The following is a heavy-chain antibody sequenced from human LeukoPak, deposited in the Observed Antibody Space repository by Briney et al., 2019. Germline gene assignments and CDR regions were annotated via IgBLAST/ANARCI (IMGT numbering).Heavy chain of an antibody. D-gene: IGHD2/OR15-2a*01. J-gene: IGHJ4*02. CDR1: GYTFTAYY. CDR2: INPNSGGT. CDR3: ARVSLTAQYLLDY. V-gene: IGHV1-2*02. Sequence: ASVKVSCKASGYTFTAYYVYWVRQAPGQGLERMGWINPNSGGTNYAQKFQGRVTMTRDTSISTAYMELSRLTSDDTAVYYCARVSLTAQYLLDYWGQGTLVTVSS.